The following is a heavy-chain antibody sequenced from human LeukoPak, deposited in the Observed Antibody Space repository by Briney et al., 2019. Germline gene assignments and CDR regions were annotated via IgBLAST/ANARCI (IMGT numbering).Heavy chain of an antibody. V-gene: IGHV3-30*04. J-gene: IGHJ4*02. CDR2: ILKDATTT. Sequence: GGSLRLSCAASGFTCSNYAIHWVRQAPGKGPDWVAVILKDATTTFYADSVRGRFTISRDNSKNTLYLQMNSLTAEDTAVYYCAKDTDLARWVDYWGQGTLVTVSS. CDR1: GFTCSNYA. CDR3: AKDTDLARWVDY. D-gene: IGHD1-26*01.